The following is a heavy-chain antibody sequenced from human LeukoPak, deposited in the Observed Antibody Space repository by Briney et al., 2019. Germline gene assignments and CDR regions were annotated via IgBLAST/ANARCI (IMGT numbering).Heavy chain of an antibody. CDR3: ARVFLFTAGRGSDY. D-gene: IGHD3-3*01. V-gene: IGHV3-48*03. CDR2: ISSSGSTI. CDR1: GFNFYNYE. J-gene: IGHJ4*02. Sequence: GGSLRLSCAASGFNFYNYEMNWVRRAPGRGLEWVSYISSSGSTIYYADSVRGRFTISRDNAKNSLYLQMNSLRAEDTAVYYCARVFLFTAGRGSDYWGQGTLVTVSS.